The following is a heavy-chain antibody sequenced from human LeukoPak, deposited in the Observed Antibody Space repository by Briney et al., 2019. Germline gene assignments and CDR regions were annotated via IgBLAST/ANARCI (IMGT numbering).Heavy chain of an antibody. CDR1: GFTFSSYA. Sequence: GGSLRLSCAASGFTFSSYAMSWVRQAPGKGLEWVSAISGSGGSTYFADSVKGRFTISRDNSKNTLYLQMNSLRAEDTAVYYCARRPKQGPAYDAFDIWGQGTMVTVSS. J-gene: IGHJ3*02. D-gene: IGHD1-1*01. V-gene: IGHV3-23*01. CDR2: ISGSGGST. CDR3: ARRPKQGPAYDAFDI.